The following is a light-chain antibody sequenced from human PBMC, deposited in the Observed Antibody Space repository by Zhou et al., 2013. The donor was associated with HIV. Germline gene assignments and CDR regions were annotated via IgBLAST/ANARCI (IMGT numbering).Light chain of an antibody. CDR1: SSDIGGYNY. CDR3: SSYSSSSTRV. J-gene: IGLJ3*02. V-gene: IGLV2-14*03. Sequence: QSALTQPASVSGSPGQSITISCTGTSSDIGGYNYVSWYQQHPGKVPKLLIYDVNHRPSGVSNRFSGSKSGNTASLTISGLQTEDEADYYCSSYSSSSTRVFGGGTKLTVL. CDR2: DVN.